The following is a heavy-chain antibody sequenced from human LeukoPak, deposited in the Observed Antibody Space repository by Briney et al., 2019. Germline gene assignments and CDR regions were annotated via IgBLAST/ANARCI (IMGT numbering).Heavy chain of an antibody. V-gene: IGHV1-18*01. CDR3: ARDRSYYGSGSYYADYYYYYYMDV. J-gene: IGHJ6*03. D-gene: IGHD3-10*01. Sequence: VASVKVSCKASGYTFTSYGISWVRQAPGQGLEWMGWISAYNGNTNYAQKLQGRVTMTTDTSTSTAYMELRSLRSDDTAMYYCARDRSYYGSGSYYADYYYYYYMDVWGKGTTVTVSS. CDR1: GYTFTSYG. CDR2: ISAYNGNT.